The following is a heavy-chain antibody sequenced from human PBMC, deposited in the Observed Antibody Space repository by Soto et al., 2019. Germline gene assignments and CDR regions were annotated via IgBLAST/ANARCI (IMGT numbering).Heavy chain of an antibody. CDR2: IYNSGGT. D-gene: IGHD2-21*02. Sequence: SETLSLTCTVSGGSISNYYWSWIRQPPGKGLEWIGYIYNSGGTNYNPSLRSRVTISVDTSKNQLSLKLSSVTAADTAVYYCTRPHKGDYAFDIWGQGTMVTVSS. CDR1: GGSISNYY. CDR3: TRPHKGDYAFDI. V-gene: IGHV4-59*08. J-gene: IGHJ3*02.